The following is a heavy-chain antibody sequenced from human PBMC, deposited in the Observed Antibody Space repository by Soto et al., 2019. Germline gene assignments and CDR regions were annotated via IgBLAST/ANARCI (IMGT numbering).Heavy chain of an antibody. CDR1: GGTFSSYA. CDR2: IIPIFGTA. CDR3: ARAHEWSHDY. D-gene: IGHD3-3*01. Sequence: QVQLVQSGAEVKQPGSSVKVSCKASGGTFSSYAISWVRQAPGQVLEWMGGIIPIFGTANYAQKCQGRVTLTADESTSTAYMELSSLRSEDTAVYYCARAHEWSHDYWGKGTLVTVSS. V-gene: IGHV1-69*01. J-gene: IGHJ4*02.